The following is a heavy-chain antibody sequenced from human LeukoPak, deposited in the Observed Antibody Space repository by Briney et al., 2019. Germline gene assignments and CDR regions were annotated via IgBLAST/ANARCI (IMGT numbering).Heavy chain of an antibody. J-gene: IGHJ4*02. CDR1: GFTFSSYA. CDR2: ISGSGGST. CDR3: AKPPAGLGSGYYKY. V-gene: IGHV3-23*01. Sequence: GGSLRLSCAASGFTFSSYAMSWVRQAPGKGLEWVSAISGSGGSTYYADSVKGRFTISRDNSKNTLYLQMNSLRAEDTAVYYCAKPPAGLGSGYYKYWGQGTLVTVSS. D-gene: IGHD3-3*01.